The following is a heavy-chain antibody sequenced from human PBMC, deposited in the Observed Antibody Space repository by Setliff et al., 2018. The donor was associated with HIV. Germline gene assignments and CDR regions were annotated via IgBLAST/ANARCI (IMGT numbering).Heavy chain of an antibody. CDR2: ISGGGGKT. CDR1: GFTFSNFA. V-gene: IGHV3-23*01. Sequence: PGGSLRLSCAASGFTFSNFAMSWVRQAPGKGLEWVSAISGGGGKTDYADSVKGRFTISRDNSKNTLYLQMNSLRADDTAVYYCAKSGFGVVALGINNWFDPWGQGTLVTVS. CDR3: AKSGFGVVALGINNWFDP. J-gene: IGHJ5*02. D-gene: IGHD3-10*01.